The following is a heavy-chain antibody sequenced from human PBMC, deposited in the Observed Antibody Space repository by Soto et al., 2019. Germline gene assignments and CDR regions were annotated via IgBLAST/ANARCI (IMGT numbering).Heavy chain of an antibody. D-gene: IGHD4-17*01. CDR3: ARDLPYGLFDY. CDR1: GFTFSSYS. V-gene: IGHV3-48*01. J-gene: IGHJ4*02. CDR2: ISSSSSTI. Sequence: EVQLVESGGGLVQPGGSLRLSCAASGFTFSSYSMNWVRQAPGKGLEWVSYISSSSSTIYYADSVKGRFTISRDNAKNSLYLQMNSLRAEDTAVYYCARDLPYGLFDYWGQGTLVTVSS.